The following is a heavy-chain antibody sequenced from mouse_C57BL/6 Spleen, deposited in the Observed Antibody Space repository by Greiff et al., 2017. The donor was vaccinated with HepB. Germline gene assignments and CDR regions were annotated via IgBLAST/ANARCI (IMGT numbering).Heavy chain of an antibody. CDR3: ARRFYGSGQAWFAY. D-gene: IGHD1-1*01. Sequence: QVQLQQPGAELVKPGASVKLSCKASGYTFTSYWMQWVKQRPGQGLEWIGEIDPSDSYTNYNQKFKGKATLTVDTSSSTAYMQRSSLTSEDSAVYYCARRFYGSGQAWFAYWGQGTLVTVSA. CDR2: IDPSDSYT. CDR1: GYTFTSYW. J-gene: IGHJ3*01. V-gene: IGHV1-50*01.